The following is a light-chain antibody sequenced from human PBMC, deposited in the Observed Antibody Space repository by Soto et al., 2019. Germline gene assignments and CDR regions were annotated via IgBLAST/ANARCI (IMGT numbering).Light chain of an antibody. CDR2: DAS. Sequence: EIVMTQSPATLSVSPGERATLSCRASQSISTNLAWFQQKTGQAPRLLIYDASTRATGIPARFSGSGSGTDFTLTISSLQSEDFAVYYCQQYNNWPQTCGQGTRWIS. J-gene: IGKJ1*01. CDR1: QSISTN. CDR3: QQYNNWPQT. V-gene: IGKV3-15*01.